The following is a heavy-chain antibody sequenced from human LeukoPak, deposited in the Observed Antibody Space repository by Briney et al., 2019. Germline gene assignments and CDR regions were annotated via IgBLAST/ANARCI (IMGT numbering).Heavy chain of an antibody. D-gene: IGHD2-2*01. CDR1: GFTFSTYA. V-gene: IGHV3-30-3*01. J-gene: IGHJ6*02. CDR2: ISYDGSNK. CDR3: ARGNSVVNYYHGLDL. Sequence: GGSLRLSCAASGFTFSTYAIHWVPQAPGKGLEWVESISYDGSNKYHADSVKGRFTISRDNSKNTVYLQMNDLRPEDTAVYYCARGNSVVNYYHGLDLWGQGTTVTVSS.